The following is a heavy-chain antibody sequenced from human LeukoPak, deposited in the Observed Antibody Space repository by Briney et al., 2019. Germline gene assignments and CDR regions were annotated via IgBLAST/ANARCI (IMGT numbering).Heavy chain of an antibody. J-gene: IGHJ4*02. Sequence: GGSLRLSCAASGFTFSSYAMSWVRQAPGKGLEWVSSISSSSSYIYYADSVKGRFTISRDNAKNSLYLQMNSLRAEDTAVYYCARAQGYCSSTSCSIVSFDYWGQGTLVTVSS. CDR1: GFTFSSYA. CDR3: ARAQGYCSSTSCSIVSFDY. V-gene: IGHV3-21*01. CDR2: ISSSSSYI. D-gene: IGHD2-2*01.